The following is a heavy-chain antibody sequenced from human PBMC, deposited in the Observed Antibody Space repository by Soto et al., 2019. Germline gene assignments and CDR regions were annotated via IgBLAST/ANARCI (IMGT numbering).Heavy chain of an antibody. CDR1: GFTLSDHY. CDR3: VRATYFSDSSGYTRCLDY. D-gene: IGHD3-22*01. V-gene: IGHV3-72*01. Sequence: LRLSFAGSGFTLSDHYIDWVRQAPGKGLEWVGRSRDKPQGYSTAYAASVKGRFTTSRDESKNSAYLQMNSLKTEDTAVYYCVRATYFSDSSGYTRCLDYWGQGTLVTVSS. J-gene: IGHJ4*02. CDR2: SRDKPQGYST.